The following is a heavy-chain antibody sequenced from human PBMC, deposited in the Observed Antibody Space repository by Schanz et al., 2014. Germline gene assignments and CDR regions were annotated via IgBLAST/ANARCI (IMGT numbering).Heavy chain of an antibody. CDR2: IRYEGTTK. Sequence: QVQLVGSGGGVVQPGGSLRLSCVASGFTFSSYRMHWVRQAPGKGLELLAFIRYEGTTKDYLDSGMGRSTITRDKSKNPLYLQMNPVRTADTAVFYCASCAAPTCDFEYFEHWGQGTLVTVSS. CDR3: ASCAAPTCDFEYFEH. J-gene: IGHJ1*01. D-gene: IGHD3-3*01. CDR1: GFTFSSYR. V-gene: IGHV3-30*02.